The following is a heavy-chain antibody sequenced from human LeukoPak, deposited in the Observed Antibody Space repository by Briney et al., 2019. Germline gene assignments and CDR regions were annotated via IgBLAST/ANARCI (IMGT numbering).Heavy chain of an antibody. CDR3: ARAPHSSTSCFDL. J-gene: IGHJ2*01. D-gene: IGHD2-2*01. Sequence: SETLSLTCAVYGGSFSGYYWSWIRQPPGKGLEWIGEINHSGSTNYNPSLKRRVTISVDTSKNQFSLKLSSVTAADTAVYYCARAPHSSTSCFDLWGRGTLVTVSS. V-gene: IGHV4-34*01. CDR1: GGSFSGYY. CDR2: INHSGST.